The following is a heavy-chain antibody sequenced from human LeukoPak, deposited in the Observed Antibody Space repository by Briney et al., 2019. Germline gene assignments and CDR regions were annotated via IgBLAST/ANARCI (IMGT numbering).Heavy chain of an antibody. CDR3: ATPTSRQGIFGVVIPPGY. J-gene: IGHJ4*02. D-gene: IGHD3-3*01. Sequence: PGRSLRLSCAASGLTFSSYAMHWVRQAPGKGLEWVAVISYDGSNKYYADSVKGRFTISRDNSKNTLYLQMNSLRAEDTAVYYCATPTSRQGIFGVVIPPGYWGQGTLVTASS. CDR2: ISYDGSNK. CDR1: GLTFSSYA. V-gene: IGHV3-30-3*01.